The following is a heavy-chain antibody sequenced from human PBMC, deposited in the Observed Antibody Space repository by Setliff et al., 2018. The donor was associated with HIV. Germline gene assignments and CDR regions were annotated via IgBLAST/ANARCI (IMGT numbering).Heavy chain of an antibody. D-gene: IGHD2-15*01. CDR2: LYIRTGTT. V-gene: IGHV4-61*09. J-gene: IGHJ3*02. Sequence: SQTLSLTCAVSGASISDGTFYWSWIRQPAGKGLEWIGHLYIRTGTTNYSPSLKGRVTISLDTSNNQFSLSLSSVTASDTAVYFCARSQETSVAATEIWGQGTMVTVSS. CDR1: GASISDGTFY. CDR3: ARSQETSVAATEI.